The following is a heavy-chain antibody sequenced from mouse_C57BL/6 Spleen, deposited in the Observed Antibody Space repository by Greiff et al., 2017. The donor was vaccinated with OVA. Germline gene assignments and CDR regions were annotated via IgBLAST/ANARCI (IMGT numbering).Heavy chain of an antibody. D-gene: IGHD1-1*01. CDR1: GYTFTSYW. V-gene: IGHV1-69*01. CDR2: IDPSDSYT. Sequence: QVQLKQSGAELVMPGASVKLSCKASGYTFTSYWMHWVKQRPGQGLEWIGEIDPSDSYTNYNQKFKGKSTLTVDKSSSTAYMQLSSLTSEDSAVYYCARGIYYGSILDYWGQGTTLTVSS. CDR3: ARGIYYGSILDY. J-gene: IGHJ2*01.